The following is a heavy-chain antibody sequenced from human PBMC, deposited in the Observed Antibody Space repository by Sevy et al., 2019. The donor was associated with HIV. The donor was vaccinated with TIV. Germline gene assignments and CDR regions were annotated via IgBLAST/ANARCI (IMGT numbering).Heavy chain of an antibody. D-gene: IGHD6-13*01. CDR2: ISSSSSYI. CDR3: ARQWVPYSSSWYTGYYFDY. Sequence: GGSLRLSCAASGFTFSSYSMNWVRQAPGKGLEWDSSISSSSSYIYYADSVKSRFTISRDNAKNSLYLQMNSLRAEDTAVYYCARQWVPYSSSWYTGYYFDYWGQGTLVTVSS. V-gene: IGHV3-21*01. CDR1: GFTFSSYS. J-gene: IGHJ4*02.